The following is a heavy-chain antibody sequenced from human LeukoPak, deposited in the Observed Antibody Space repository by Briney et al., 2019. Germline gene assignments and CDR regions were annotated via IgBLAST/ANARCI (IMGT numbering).Heavy chain of an antibody. CDR1: GYTFTGYY. CDR2: INPNSGGT. D-gene: IGHD6-25*01. V-gene: IGHV1-2*02. Sequence: ASVKVPCKASGYTFTGYYMHWVRQAPGQGLEWMGWINPNSGGTNYAQKFQGRVTMTRDTSISTAYMELSRLRSDDTAVYYCAAGFLPAPTFDYWGQGTLVTVSS. CDR3: AAGFLPAPTFDY. J-gene: IGHJ4*02.